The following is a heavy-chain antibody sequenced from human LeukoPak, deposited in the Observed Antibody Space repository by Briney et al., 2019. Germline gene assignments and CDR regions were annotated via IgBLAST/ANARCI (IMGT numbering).Heavy chain of an antibody. CDR2: IYLGGST. CDR3: ARNRYYYGSGSYGVPNWFDP. CDR1: GVSISGGSTY. D-gene: IGHD3-10*01. V-gene: IGHV4-39*07. Sequence: PSETLSLTCGVSGVSISGGSTYCGWIRQPPGKTLEWIGSIYLGGSTYYHSSLKGGAVILIDTAKNHLSLNPSSVTAADTAVYYCARNRYYYGSGSYGVPNWFDPWGQGTLVTVSS. J-gene: IGHJ5*02.